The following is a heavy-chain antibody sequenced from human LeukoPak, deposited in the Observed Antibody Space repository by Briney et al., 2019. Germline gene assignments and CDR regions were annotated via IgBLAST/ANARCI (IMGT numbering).Heavy chain of an antibody. CDR3: AKSRGYYYDSSGYYSYYFDY. V-gene: IGHV3-23*01. CDR1: GFTFSSYA. CDR2: ISGSGGST. D-gene: IGHD3-22*01. J-gene: IGHJ4*02. Sequence: PGGSLTLSCSASGFTFSSYAMSWLRQAPGKGLEGVSAISGSGGSTYYADSVKGRFTISRDNSKNTLYLQMNSLRAEDTAVYYCAKSRGYYYDSSGYYSYYFDYWGQGTLVTVSP.